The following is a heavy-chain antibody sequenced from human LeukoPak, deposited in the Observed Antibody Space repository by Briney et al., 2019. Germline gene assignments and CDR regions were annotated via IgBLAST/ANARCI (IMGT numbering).Heavy chain of an antibody. CDR3: AMSYYYDSSGSHYGMDV. V-gene: IGHV5-51*01. CDR2: IYPGDSDT. D-gene: IGHD3-22*01. J-gene: IGHJ6*02. CDR1: GXSFTSYC. Sequence: GESLKISFKGSGXSFTSYCIGWVRQMPGKGLEWMGIIYPGDSDTRYSPSFQGQVTISADKSISTAYLQWSSLKASDTAMYYCAMSYYYDSSGSHYGMDVWGQGTTVTVSS.